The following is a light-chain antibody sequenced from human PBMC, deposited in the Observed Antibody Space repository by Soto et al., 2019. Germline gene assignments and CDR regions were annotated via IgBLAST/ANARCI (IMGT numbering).Light chain of an antibody. V-gene: IGLV2-14*01. CDR3: SSYSSSGTLV. CDR2: DVS. CDR1: SSDVGGYDY. J-gene: IGLJ2*01. Sequence: QSALTQPASVSGSPGQSITISCTGTSSDVGGYDYVSWYQQHPGKAPKLMIFDVSYRPSGVSNRFSGSKSGNTASLTFSGLQAEDEADYYCSSYSSSGTLVFGGGTKVTVL.